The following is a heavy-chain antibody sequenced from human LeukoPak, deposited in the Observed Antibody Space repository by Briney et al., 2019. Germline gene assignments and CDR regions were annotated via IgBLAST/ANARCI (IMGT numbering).Heavy chain of an antibody. V-gene: IGHV3-30*04. Sequence: PGRSLRLSCAASGFTFSSYAMLWVRQAPGKGLEWVAVISYDGSNKYYADSVKGRFTISRDNSKNTLYLQMNSLRAEDTAVYYCARAHHIVVVVAALDYWGQGTLVTVSS. D-gene: IGHD2-15*01. CDR2: ISYDGSNK. CDR3: ARAHHIVVVVAALDY. CDR1: GFTFSSYA. J-gene: IGHJ4*02.